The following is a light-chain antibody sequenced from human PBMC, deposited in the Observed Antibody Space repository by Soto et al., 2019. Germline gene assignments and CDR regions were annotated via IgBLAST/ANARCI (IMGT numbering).Light chain of an antibody. Sequence: EIVLTQSPGTLSLFPGERATLSCRASQSVSSSYLAWYRQKPGQAPRLLIYGASSRATGIPDRFSGSGSGTDFTLTISRLEPEDFAVYYCQQYGSSSYTFGQGTKLEIK. CDR2: GAS. J-gene: IGKJ2*01. CDR1: QSVSSSY. CDR3: QQYGSSSYT. V-gene: IGKV3-20*01.